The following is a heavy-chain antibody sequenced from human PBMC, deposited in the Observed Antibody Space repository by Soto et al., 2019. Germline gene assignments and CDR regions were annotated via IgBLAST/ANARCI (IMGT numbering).Heavy chain of an antibody. J-gene: IGHJ6*02. V-gene: IGHV4-4*07. CDR3: ARGLYLGYSSGSYYYYGMDV. CDR2: IYTSGST. CDR1: GGSISSYY. D-gene: IGHD6-19*01. Sequence: PSETLSLTCTVSGGSISSYYWSWIRQPAGKGLEWIGRIYTSGSTNYNPSLKSRVTMSVDTSKNQCSLKLSSVTAADTAVYYCARGLYLGYSSGSYYYYGMDVWGQETTVTVS.